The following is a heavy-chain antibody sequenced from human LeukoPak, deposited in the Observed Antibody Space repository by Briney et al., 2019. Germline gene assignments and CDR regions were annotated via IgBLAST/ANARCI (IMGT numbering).Heavy chain of an antibody. Sequence: GGSLRFSCAASGFTFSSYWMSWVRQASGKGLEWVANIKQDGSEKYYVDSVKGRFTISRDNAKNSLYLQMNSLRAEDTAVYYCAGSGDAVTSLDYWGQGTLVTVSS. J-gene: IGHJ4*02. CDR3: AGSGDAVTSLDY. V-gene: IGHV3-7*01. CDR2: IKQDGSEK. CDR1: GFTFSSYW. D-gene: IGHD4-17*01.